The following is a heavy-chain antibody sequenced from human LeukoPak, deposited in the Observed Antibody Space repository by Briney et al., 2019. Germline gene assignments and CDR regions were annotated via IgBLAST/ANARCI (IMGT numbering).Heavy chain of an antibody. CDR3: AKAYSSGWYYFDY. D-gene: IGHD6-19*01. Sequence: HPGGSLRLSCAASGFTFDDYTMHWVRQAPGKGLELVPLISWDGGSTYYADSVKCRFTISRGNSKNSLYLQMNSLGTEDTALYYCAKAYSSGWYYFDYWGQGTLVTVSS. CDR2: ISWDGGST. V-gene: IGHV3-43*01. CDR1: GFTFDDYT. J-gene: IGHJ4*02.